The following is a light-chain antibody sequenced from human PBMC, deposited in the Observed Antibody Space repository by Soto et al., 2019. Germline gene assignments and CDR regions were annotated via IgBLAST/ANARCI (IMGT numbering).Light chain of an antibody. Sequence: DIQMTQSPSTLSASVGDRVSIICRASQSISSWLAWYQQKPGKAPKLLIYDASSLESGVPSRFSGSGSGTEFTLTISSLQPDDFATYYCQQYNSYSSLTFGGGTKVEIK. V-gene: IGKV1-5*02. CDR1: QSISSW. CDR2: DAS. J-gene: IGKJ4*01. CDR3: QQYNSYSSLT.